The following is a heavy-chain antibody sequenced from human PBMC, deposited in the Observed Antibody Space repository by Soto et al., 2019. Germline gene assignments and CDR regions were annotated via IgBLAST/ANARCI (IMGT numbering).Heavy chain of an antibody. Sequence: ASVKVSCKASGGTFSSYSISWVRQAPGQGLEWMGGINPIFGTTNYAQKFQGRVTIVADESTSTAYMELSSLRSEDTAVYFCAKAIGNQIDYWGQGTLATVSS. CDR2: INPIFGTT. CDR1: GGTFSSYS. J-gene: IGHJ4*02. D-gene: IGHD3-10*01. V-gene: IGHV1-69*13. CDR3: AKAIGNQIDY.